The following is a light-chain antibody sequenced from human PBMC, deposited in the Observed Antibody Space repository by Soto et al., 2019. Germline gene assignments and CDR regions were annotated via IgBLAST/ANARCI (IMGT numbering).Light chain of an antibody. J-gene: IGKJ4*01. CDR1: QSVGSN. V-gene: IGKV3-15*01. Sequence: EIVMTQSPAALSVSTGERTTLSCRASQSVGSNLAWYQQKPGQAPRLLIYGASTRATGMSARFSGIGSGTEFTLTISSLQSEDFAVYYCQQYNSWPLTFGGGTKVDIK. CDR2: GAS. CDR3: QQYNSWPLT.